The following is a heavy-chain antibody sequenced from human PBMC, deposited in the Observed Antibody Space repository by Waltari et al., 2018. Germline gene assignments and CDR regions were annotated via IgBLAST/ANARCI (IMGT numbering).Heavy chain of an antibody. J-gene: IGHJ6*03. D-gene: IGHD5-12*01. Sequence: QVQLQESGPGLVKPSETLSLTCTVSGGSISSYYWSWIRQPPGKGLEWIGYIYYSGSTNYNPSPKSRVTISVDTSKNQFSLKLSSVTAADTAVYYCARLESGYDSFAYYYYMDVWGKGTTVTISS. CDR2: IYYSGST. V-gene: IGHV4-59*08. CDR3: ARLESGYDSFAYYYYMDV. CDR1: GGSISSYY.